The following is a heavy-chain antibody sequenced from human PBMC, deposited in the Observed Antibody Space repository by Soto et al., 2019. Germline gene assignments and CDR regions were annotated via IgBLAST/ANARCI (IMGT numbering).Heavy chain of an antibody. CDR1: GDSISDFY. CDR3: ARPKTIGAAAGKGWFDP. CDR2: IFYTGST. J-gene: IGHJ5*02. D-gene: IGHD6-13*01. Sequence: PSETLSLTCSVSGDSISDFYWAWIRQPPGKGLEWIGSIFYTGSTYYSPSLKGRLTISVDPSKNQFSLKLTSVTAADTAMYYCARPKTIGAAAGKGWFDPWGQGTLVTVSS. V-gene: IGHV4-39*01.